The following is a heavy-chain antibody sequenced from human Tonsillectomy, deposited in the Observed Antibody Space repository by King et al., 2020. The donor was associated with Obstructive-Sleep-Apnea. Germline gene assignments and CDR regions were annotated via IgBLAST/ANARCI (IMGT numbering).Heavy chain of an antibody. Sequence: VQLVESGGGLVQPGGSLRLSCAASGFTFSRYWMHWVRQAPGKGLVWVSRINSDGSNTNYADSVKGRFTISRDNAKNTLYLQMNSLRAEDTAVYYCASEGSSYGAYNWGWGQGALVTVSS. V-gene: IGHV3-74*01. CDR3: ASEGSSYGAYNWG. CDR1: GFTFSRYW. CDR2: INSDGSNT. J-gene: IGHJ4*02. D-gene: IGHD4/OR15-4a*01.